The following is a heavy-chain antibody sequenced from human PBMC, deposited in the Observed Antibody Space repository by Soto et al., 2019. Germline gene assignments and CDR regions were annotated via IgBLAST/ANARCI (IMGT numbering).Heavy chain of an antibody. J-gene: IGHJ3*02. CDR2: ISSSRSYI. CDR3: ARKVPAAIGGAFDI. Sequence: GGSLRLSCAASGFTFSSYSMNWVRQAPGKGLEWVSSISSSRSYIYYADSVKGRFTISRDNAKNSLYLQMNSLRAEDTAVYYCARKVPAAIGGAFDIWGQGTMVPVSS. D-gene: IGHD2-2*02. CDR1: GFTFSSYS. V-gene: IGHV3-21*01.